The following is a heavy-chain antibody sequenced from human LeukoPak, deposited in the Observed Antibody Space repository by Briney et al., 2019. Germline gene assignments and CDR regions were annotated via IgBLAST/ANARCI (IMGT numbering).Heavy chain of an antibody. Sequence: SETLSLTCTVSGGSISSYYWSWIRQPPGKGLEWIGYNYYSGSTNYNPSLKSRATISVDTSKNQFSLKLSSVTAADTAVYYCARVGHSYGSGAFDIWGQGTMVTVSS. CDR2: NYYSGST. CDR3: ARVGHSYGSGAFDI. V-gene: IGHV4-59*01. D-gene: IGHD5-18*01. CDR1: GGSISSYY. J-gene: IGHJ3*02.